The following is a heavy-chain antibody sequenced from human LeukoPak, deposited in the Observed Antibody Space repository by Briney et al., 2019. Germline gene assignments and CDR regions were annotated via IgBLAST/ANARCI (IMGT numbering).Heavy chain of an antibody. CDR2: VSSSSSYI. Sequence: GGSLRLSCAASGFTFSSYSMNWVRQAPGKGLEWVSSVSSSSSYIYYADSVKGRFTISRDNAKNSLYLQMNSLRAEDTAVYYCARDAVRAATMGAFDIWGQGTMVTVSS. CDR1: GFTFSSYS. D-gene: IGHD2-15*01. J-gene: IGHJ3*02. V-gene: IGHV3-21*01. CDR3: ARDAVRAATMGAFDI.